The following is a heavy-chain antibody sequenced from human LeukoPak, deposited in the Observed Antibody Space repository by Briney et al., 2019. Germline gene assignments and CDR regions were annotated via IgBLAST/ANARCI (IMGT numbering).Heavy chain of an antibody. Sequence: GASVKVSCKASGYTFTSYGISWVRQAPGQGLEWMGWISAYNGNTNYAQNLQGRVTMTTDTSTSTAYMELRSLRSDDTAVYYCARSGDYSNYVVFDYWGQGTLVTVSS. CDR2: ISAYNGNT. J-gene: IGHJ4*02. CDR1: GYTFTSYG. D-gene: IGHD4-11*01. V-gene: IGHV1-18*01. CDR3: ARSGDYSNYVVFDY.